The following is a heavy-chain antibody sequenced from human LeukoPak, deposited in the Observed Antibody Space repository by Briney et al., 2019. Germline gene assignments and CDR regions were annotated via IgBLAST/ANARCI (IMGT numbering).Heavy chain of an antibody. V-gene: IGHV5-51*01. CDR1: GYRFTSYW. D-gene: IGHD2-15*01. J-gene: IGHJ6*02. CDR2: IYPGDSDT. CDR3: ARQEGYCSGGSCYFYGMDV. Sequence: GESLKISCKGSGYRFTSYWIGWVRQMPGKGLEWMGIIYPGDSDTRYSPSFQGQVTISADKSISTAYLQWSSLKASDTAMYYCARQEGYCSGGSCYFYGMDVWGQGTTVTVSS.